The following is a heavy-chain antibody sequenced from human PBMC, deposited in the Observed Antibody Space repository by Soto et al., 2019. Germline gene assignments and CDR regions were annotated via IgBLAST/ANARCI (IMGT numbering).Heavy chain of an antibody. CDR3: ATAHNSGWYFFDY. CDR1: GGSFSTLG. D-gene: IGHD6-19*01. V-gene: IGHV1-69*06. Sequence: SVKVSCKASGGSFSTLGINWVRQAPGQGLEWMGGIIPLFGKARYAETSQGRVTVTADTSTGTAYMEVSSLRSDDTAVFYCATAHNSGWYFFDYWGPGTLVTVSS. CDR2: IIPLFGKA. J-gene: IGHJ4*02.